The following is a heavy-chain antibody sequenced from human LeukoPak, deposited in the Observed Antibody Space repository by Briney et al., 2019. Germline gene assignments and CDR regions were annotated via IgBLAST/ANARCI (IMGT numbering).Heavy chain of an antibody. J-gene: IGHJ4*02. V-gene: IGHV1-69*04. Sequence: APVKVSCKASGGTSSSYAISWVRQAPGQGLEWMGRIIPILGIANYAQKFQGRVTITADKSTSTAYMELSSLRSEDTAVYYCATPEYYYDSSGYKFDYWGQGTLVTVSS. CDR2: IIPILGIA. CDR3: ATPEYYYDSSGYKFDY. CDR1: GGTSSSYA. D-gene: IGHD3-22*01.